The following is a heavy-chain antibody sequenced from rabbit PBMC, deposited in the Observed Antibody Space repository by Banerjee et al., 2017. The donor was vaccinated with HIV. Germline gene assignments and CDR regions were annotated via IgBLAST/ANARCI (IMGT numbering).Heavy chain of an antibody. CDR2: IYGGDSSRT. J-gene: IGHJ6*01. CDR3: ARDILTGVDHRLDL. CDR1: GFSFSNSNY. Sequence: QEQLVESGGGLVQPEGSLTLTCTASGFSFSNSNYMCWVRQAPGKGLEWLGCIYGGDSSRTYSASWAKGRFTISKTSSTTVTLQMPSLTDADTATYFCARDILTGVDHRLDLWGPGTLITVS. V-gene: IGHV1S45*01. D-gene: IGHD4-1*01.